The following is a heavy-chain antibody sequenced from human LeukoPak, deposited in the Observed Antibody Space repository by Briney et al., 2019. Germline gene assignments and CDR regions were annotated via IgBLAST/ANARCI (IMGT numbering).Heavy chain of an antibody. J-gene: IGHJ6*02. D-gene: IGHD4-23*01. Sequence: GGSLRLSCAASGFTFSSYWMSWVRQAPGKGLEWVAVISYDGSNKYYADSVKGRFTISRDNSKNTLYLQMNSLRAEDTAVYYCARDRGTVVTPGDGMDVWGQGTTVTVSS. CDR2: ISYDGSNK. CDR1: GFTFSSYW. CDR3: ARDRGTVVTPGDGMDV. V-gene: IGHV3-30-3*01.